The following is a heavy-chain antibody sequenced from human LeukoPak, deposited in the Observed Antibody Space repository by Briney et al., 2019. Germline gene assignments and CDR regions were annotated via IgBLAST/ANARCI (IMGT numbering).Heavy chain of an antibody. D-gene: IGHD4-23*01. J-gene: IGHJ4*02. CDR3: ASTVANDY. Sequence: PGGSLRLSCAASGFTFSNYAMSWVRQAPGKGLEWVSYISIGGSTIYYADSVKGRFTISRDNAKNSLYLQMNSLRAEDTAVYYCASTVANDYWGQGTLVTVSS. CDR1: GFTFSNYA. V-gene: IGHV3-48*03. CDR2: ISIGGSTI.